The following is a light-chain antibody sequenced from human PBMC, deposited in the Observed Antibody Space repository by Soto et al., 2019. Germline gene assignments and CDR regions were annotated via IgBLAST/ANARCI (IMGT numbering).Light chain of an antibody. V-gene: IGKV3D-15*01. J-gene: IGKJ5*01. Sequence: EIVLTQSPATLSLSPGERATLSCRASQSVSSSYLAWYQQKPGQAPRLLIYDASNRATGIPARFSGSGSGTEFTLTIGSLQSEDFAVYYCQQYNNWPPITFGQGTRLEIK. CDR2: DAS. CDR1: QSVSSSY. CDR3: QQYNNWPPIT.